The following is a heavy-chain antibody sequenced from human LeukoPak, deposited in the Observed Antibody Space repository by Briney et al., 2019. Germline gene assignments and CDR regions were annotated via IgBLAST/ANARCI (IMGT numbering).Heavy chain of an antibody. V-gene: IGHV3-30*02. CDR1: GFTFSSYG. D-gene: IGHD5-24*01. Sequence: GGSLRLSCAASGFTFSSYGMHWLRQSPGKGLEWVAFIRYDGSNKYYADSMKGRFTISRDNSKNSLYLQMNSLRTEDAAVYYCAKNQMRNWFGPWGQGTLVTVSP. CDR2: IRYDGSNK. CDR3: AKNQMRNWFGP. J-gene: IGHJ5*02.